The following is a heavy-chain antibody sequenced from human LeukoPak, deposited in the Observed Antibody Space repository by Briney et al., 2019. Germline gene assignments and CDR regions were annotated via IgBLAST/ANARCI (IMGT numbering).Heavy chain of an antibody. CDR2: IGGSGGST. CDR3: AKTQAAVGKAWFDP. D-gene: IGHD6-13*01. CDR1: GFTFSSYG. Sequence: GGTLRLSCAASGFTFSSYGMSWVRQAPGKGLEWVSAIGGSGGSTYYADSVKGRFTISRDNSKNTLYLQMNSLRAEDMAVYYCAKTQAAVGKAWFDPWGQGTLVTVSS. J-gene: IGHJ5*02. V-gene: IGHV3-23*01.